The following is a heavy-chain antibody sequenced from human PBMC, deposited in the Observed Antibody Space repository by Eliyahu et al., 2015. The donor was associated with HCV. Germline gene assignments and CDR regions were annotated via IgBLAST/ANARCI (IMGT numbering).Heavy chain of an antibody. D-gene: IGHD3-3*01. V-gene: IGHV4-34*01. Sequence: QVQLQQWGAGLLKPSXTLSLTCAVYGGSFSGYYWSWIRQPPGKGLEWIGEINHSGSTNYNPSLKSRVTISVDTSKNQFSLKLSSVTAADTAVYYCARGRPELLAFGVVTPNYYYYYMDVWGKGTTVTVSS. CDR1: GGSFSGYY. CDR2: INHSGST. CDR3: ARGRPELLAFGVVTPNYYYYYMDV. J-gene: IGHJ6*03.